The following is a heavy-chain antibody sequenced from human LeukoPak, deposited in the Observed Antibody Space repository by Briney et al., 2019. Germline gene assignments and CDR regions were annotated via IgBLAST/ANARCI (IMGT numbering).Heavy chain of an antibody. Sequence: PGGSLRLSCAASGVTLSDHHMDWVRQAPGKGLEWVGRTRDRARGYNTEYAASVKGRFTISRDDSKTLVYLQMNSLKTEDTAVYYCTREIRYFDWFQSDYWGQGTLVTVSS. CDR3: TREIRYFDWFQSDY. D-gene: IGHD3-9*01. V-gene: IGHV3-72*01. CDR1: GVTLSDHH. CDR2: TRDRARGYNT. J-gene: IGHJ4*02.